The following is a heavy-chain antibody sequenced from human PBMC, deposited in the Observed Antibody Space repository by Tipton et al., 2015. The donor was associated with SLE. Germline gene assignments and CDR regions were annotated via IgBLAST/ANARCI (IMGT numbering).Heavy chain of an antibody. J-gene: IGHJ1*01. V-gene: IGHV3-53*01. CDR2: IYSGGST. Sequence: SLRLSCAASGFTVSSNYMSWVRQAPGKGLEWVSVIYSGGSTYYADSVKGRFTIYRDNSKNTLYLQMNSLRAEDTAVYYCAREEDFQHWGQGTLVTVSS. CDR3: AREEDFQH. CDR1: GFTVSSNY.